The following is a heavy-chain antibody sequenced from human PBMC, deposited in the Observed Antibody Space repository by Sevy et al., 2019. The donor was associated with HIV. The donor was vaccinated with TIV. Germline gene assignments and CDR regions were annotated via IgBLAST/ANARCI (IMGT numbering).Heavy chain of an antibody. CDR1: GFTFSSYA. Sequence: GGSLRLSCAASGFTFSSYAMSWVRQAPGKGLEWVSAISGSGGSTYYADSVKGRFTISRANSKNTLYLQMNSLRAEDTAVYYCAKDSRLYYYGSGSYYGFDYWGQGTLVTVSS. CDR2: ISGSGGST. V-gene: IGHV3-23*01. CDR3: AKDSRLYYYGSGSYYGFDY. D-gene: IGHD3-10*01. J-gene: IGHJ4*02.